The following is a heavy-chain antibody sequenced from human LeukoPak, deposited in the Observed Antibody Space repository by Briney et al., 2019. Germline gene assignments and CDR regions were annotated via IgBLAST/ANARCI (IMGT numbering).Heavy chain of an antibody. D-gene: IGHD3-22*01. CDR1: GYTFTSYG. CDR2: ISAYNGNT. CDR3: ARHHYYDSSGYTD. J-gene: IGHJ4*02. V-gene: IGHV1-18*01. Sequence: ASVKVSCKASGYTFTSYGISWVRQAPGQGLEWMGWISAYNGNTNYAQKLQGRVTMTTDTSTSTAYMELSRLRSDDTAVYYCARHHYYDSSGYTDWGQGTLVTVSS.